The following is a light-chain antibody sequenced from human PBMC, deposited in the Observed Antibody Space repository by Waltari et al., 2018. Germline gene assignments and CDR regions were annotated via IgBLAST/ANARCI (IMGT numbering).Light chain of an antibody. V-gene: IGKV1-33*01. CDR2: DVS. CDR1: QDISTY. Sequence: VGDRVTITCQASQDISTYLNWYQQKPGKAPKLLIYDVSNLEKGVPSRFSGGGSETDFSFTISSLQSEDIATYYCQQYEDVPYTFGQGTKLMIK. J-gene: IGKJ2*01. CDR3: QQYEDVPYT.